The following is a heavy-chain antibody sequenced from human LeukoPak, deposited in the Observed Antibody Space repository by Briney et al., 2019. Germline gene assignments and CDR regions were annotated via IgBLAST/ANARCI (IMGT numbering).Heavy chain of an antibody. D-gene: IGHD3-22*01. CDR2: ISAYNGNT. V-gene: IGHV1-18*01. J-gene: IGHJ4*02. Sequence: ASVKVSCKASGYTFTSYGISWVRQAPGQGLEWMGWISAYNGNTNYAQKLQSRVTMTTDTSTSAAYMELRSLRSDDTAVYYCASVYYYDSSGYYPSDYWGQGTLVTVSS. CDR3: ASVYYYDSSGYYPSDY. CDR1: GYTFTSYG.